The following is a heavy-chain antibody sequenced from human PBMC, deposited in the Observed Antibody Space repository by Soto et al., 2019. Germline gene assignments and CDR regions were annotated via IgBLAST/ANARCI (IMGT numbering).Heavy chain of an antibody. Sequence: GGSLRLSCAASGFTFKKYAMSWVRQAPGKGPEWVSAISGSGSSTYYADSMKGRLAISRDNSKNMLYLQLNSLRAEDTAVYYCARNRDHRVDWFDPWGQGTLVTVSS. V-gene: IGHV3-23*01. CDR2: ISGSGSST. J-gene: IGHJ5*02. D-gene: IGHD2-15*01. CDR3: ARNRDHRVDWFDP. CDR1: GFTFKKYA.